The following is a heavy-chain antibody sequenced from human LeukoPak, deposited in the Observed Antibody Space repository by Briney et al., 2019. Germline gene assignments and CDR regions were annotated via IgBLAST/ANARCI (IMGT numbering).Heavy chain of an antibody. CDR2: NNPDSGAT. Sequence: ASVKVSCKPSGNSLTGSYFHWLRQAPGQGPEWLGWNNPDSGATEYAQKFQGRVTMTRDTSISTAYMELSRLRSDDTAVYSCARSVPAATWFDPWGQGTLVTVSS. J-gene: IGHJ5*02. V-gene: IGHV1-2*02. D-gene: IGHD2-2*01. CDR1: GNSLTGSY. CDR3: ARSVPAATWFDP.